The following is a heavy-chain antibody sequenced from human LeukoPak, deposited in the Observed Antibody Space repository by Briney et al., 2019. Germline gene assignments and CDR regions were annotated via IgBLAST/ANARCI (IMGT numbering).Heavy chain of an antibody. V-gene: IGHV3-23*01. CDR3: AKDRGTAGLTFDC. Sequence: GGYLRLYCATSGFTFSIYWMTWLRQAQGKGLEWVSAIRGSGAGTYCADSVKGRFTISRDNSKNTLYLQMNSLGAEDTAVYYCAKDRGTAGLTFDCWGQGTLVTVSS. CDR2: IRGSGAGT. D-gene: IGHD6-13*01. CDR1: GFTFSIYW. J-gene: IGHJ4*02.